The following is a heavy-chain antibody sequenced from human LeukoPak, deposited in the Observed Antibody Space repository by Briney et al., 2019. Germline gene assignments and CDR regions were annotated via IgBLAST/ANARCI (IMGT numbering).Heavy chain of an antibody. J-gene: IGHJ5*02. Sequence: SETLSLTCTVSGGSISSGDYYWSWIRQPPGKGLEWIGYIYYSGSTYYNPSLKSRVTISVDTSKNQFSLKLGSVTAADTAVYYCARESKFGGVIEQNWFDPWGQGTLVTVSS. CDR2: IYYSGST. D-gene: IGHD3-16*02. V-gene: IGHV4-30-4*01. CDR1: GGSISSGDYY. CDR3: ARESKFGGVIEQNWFDP.